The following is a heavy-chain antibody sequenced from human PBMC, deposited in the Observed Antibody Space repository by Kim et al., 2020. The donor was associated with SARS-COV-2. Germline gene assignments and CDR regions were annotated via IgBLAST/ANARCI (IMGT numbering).Heavy chain of an antibody. V-gene: IGHV3-74*01. CDR2: INRYGCKI. CDR3: SRLQLTRGWCYFYY. D-gene: IGHD6-19*01. Sequence: GGSLRLSCAASGFTFDSHCMHWVRQAPGNGPVWFSRINRYGCKIIHPNSREGRFTNPRDNAQNTMYLQTKNPKAEDTAANFRSRLQLTRGWCYFYYWGPG. J-gene: IGHJ4*02. CDR1: GFTFDSHC.